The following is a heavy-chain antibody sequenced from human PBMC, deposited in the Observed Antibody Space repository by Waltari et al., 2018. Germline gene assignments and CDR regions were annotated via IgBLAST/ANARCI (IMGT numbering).Heavy chain of an antibody. Sequence: EVQLVESGGGLVQPGGSLRLSCAASGFTFSSYWMHWVRQAPGKGLVWVSRINSDGSSTSYADSVKGRFTISRDNAKNTLYLQMNSLRAEDTAVYYCASGGDDYGDYGENSYWYFDLWGRGTLVTVSS. CDR3: ASGGDDYGDYGENSYWYFDL. J-gene: IGHJ2*01. D-gene: IGHD4-17*01. V-gene: IGHV3-74*01. CDR1: GFTFSSYW. CDR2: INSDGSST.